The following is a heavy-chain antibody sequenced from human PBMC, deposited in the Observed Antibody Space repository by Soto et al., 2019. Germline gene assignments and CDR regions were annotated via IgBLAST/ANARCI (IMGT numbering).Heavy chain of an antibody. D-gene: IGHD1-26*01. CDR3: GKGRSYYYYYGVDV. V-gene: IGHV3-23*01. CDR1: GFTFSSCA. J-gene: IGHJ6*02. CDR2: IIDSGGST. Sequence: AGGSLILSCAASGFTFSSCAMGWVRPAPGKGLEWVSDIIDSGGSTYYADSVKGRFTISRDNSKSTLYLQMNSLRAEDTAVYYCGKGRSYYYYYGVDVWGQGTTVTVSS.